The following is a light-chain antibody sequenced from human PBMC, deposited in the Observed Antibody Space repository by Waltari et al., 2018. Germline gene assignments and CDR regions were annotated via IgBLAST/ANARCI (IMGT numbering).Light chain of an antibody. J-gene: IGLJ3*02. CDR2: DVS. CDR1: SSDVGGYNY. V-gene: IGLV2-14*01. CDR3: SSFSISSTWV. Sequence: QSALTQPASVSGSPGQSITISCTGTSSDVGGYNYVSWYQQHPGKPPKLMIYDVSNRTSGVSNRFSGSKSGNTASLTISGLQAEDEADYYGSSFSISSTWVFGGGTKLTVL.